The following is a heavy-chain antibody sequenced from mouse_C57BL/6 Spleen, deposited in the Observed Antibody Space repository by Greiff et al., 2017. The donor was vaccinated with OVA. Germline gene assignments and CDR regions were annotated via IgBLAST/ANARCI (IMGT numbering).Heavy chain of an antibody. CDR3: ARGEITTWAYYFDY. V-gene: IGHV1-81*01. CDR2: IYPRSGNT. D-gene: IGHD2-4*01. CDR1: GYTFTSYG. Sequence: VKLQESGPELARPGASVKLSCKASGYTFTSYGISWVKQRTGQGLEWIGEIYPRSGNTYYNEKFKGKATLTADKSSSTAYMELRSLTSEDSAVYVCARGEITTWAYYFDYWGQGTTLTVSS. J-gene: IGHJ2*01.